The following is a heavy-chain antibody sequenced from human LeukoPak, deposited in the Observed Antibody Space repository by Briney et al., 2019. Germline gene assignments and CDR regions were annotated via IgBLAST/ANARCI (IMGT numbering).Heavy chain of an antibody. J-gene: IGHJ4*02. CDR2: ISGSGGRT. V-gene: IGHV3-23*01. D-gene: IGHD6-19*01. Sequence: PGGSLRLSCAASGFTFSSYAMSWVRQAPGKGLEWVSGISGSGGRTYYADSVKGRFTISRDNSKNTLYLQMNSLRAEDTAVYYCAKDSGQSSGWYGPSFDYWGQGTLVTVSS. CDR3: AKDSGQSSGWYGPSFDY. CDR1: GFTFSSYA.